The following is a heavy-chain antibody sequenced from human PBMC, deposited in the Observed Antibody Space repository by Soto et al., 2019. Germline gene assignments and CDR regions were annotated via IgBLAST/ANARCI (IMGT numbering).Heavy chain of an antibody. V-gene: IGHV4-4*07. CDR3: ARNGGYCTNGVCSAYYYYGMDV. J-gene: IGHJ6*02. CDR2: IYTSGST. CDR1: GGSISSYY. Sequence: PSETLSLTCTVSGGSISSYYWSWIRQPAGKXLEWIGRIYTSGSTNYNPSLKSRVTMSVDTSKNQFSLKLSSVTAADTAVYYCARNGGYCTNGVCSAYYYYGMDVWGQGTTVTVSS. D-gene: IGHD2-8*01.